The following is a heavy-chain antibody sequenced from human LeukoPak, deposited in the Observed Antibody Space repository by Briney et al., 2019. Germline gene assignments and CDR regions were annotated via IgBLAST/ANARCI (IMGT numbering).Heavy chain of an antibody. CDR1: GGSISSGSYY. CDR2: IYTSGST. Sequence: SETLSLTCTVSGGSISSGSYYWSWIRQPAGKGLEWIGRIYTSGSTNYNPSLKSRVIISVDTSKNQFSLKLSSVTAADTAVYYCARDLWGGFDYWGQGTLVTVSS. V-gene: IGHV4-61*02. CDR3: ARDLWGGFDY. J-gene: IGHJ4*02. D-gene: IGHD3-16*01.